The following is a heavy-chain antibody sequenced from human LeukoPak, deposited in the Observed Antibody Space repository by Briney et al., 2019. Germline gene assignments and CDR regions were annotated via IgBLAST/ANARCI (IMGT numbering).Heavy chain of an antibody. D-gene: IGHD6-19*01. V-gene: IGHV3-20*01. CDR3: AGEEEGLVKGAFDI. J-gene: IGHJ3*02. Sequence: GGSLPLSCAASGFTFDDYRMSWVRHPPGKGLEWVSGIKWNGGSTGYAHSVKGRLTISRDNDKNSLYLQMNSLRAEDTALYHGAGEEEGLVKGAFDIWGQGTMVTVSS. CDR1: GFTFDDYR. CDR2: IKWNGGST.